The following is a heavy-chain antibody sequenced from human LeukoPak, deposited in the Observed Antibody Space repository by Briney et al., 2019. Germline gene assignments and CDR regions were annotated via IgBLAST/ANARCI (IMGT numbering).Heavy chain of an antibody. Sequence: PGGSLGLSCAASRFAFSTYAMSWVRQVPGKGLEWVSAISRNGAGTYYADSVKGRFAISRDDSKNTLYLEMDSLRADDTAVYYCAKGDGLDGKFDYWGQGTLVTVSS. CDR3: AKGDGLDGKFDY. J-gene: IGHJ4*02. D-gene: IGHD3/OR15-3a*01. CDR1: RFAFSTYA. CDR2: ISRNGAGT. V-gene: IGHV3-23*01.